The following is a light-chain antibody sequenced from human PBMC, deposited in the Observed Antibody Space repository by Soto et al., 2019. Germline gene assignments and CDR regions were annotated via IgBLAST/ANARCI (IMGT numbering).Light chain of an antibody. CDR3: QQNAIIPTWT. CDR2: AAS. CDR1: QSVSRS. J-gene: IGKJ1*01. Sequence: QLTQSPSSLSASVGDRVIITCRGSQSVSRSLNWYQQKTGQAPKLLIYAASTLHSGVPSRFSGSGSGTEFTLTISSLQPEDFATYYCQQNAIIPTWTFGQGTKGDIK. V-gene: IGKV1-39*01.